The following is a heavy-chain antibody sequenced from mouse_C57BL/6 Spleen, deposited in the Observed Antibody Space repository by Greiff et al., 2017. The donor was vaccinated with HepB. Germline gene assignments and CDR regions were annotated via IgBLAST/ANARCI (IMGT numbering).Heavy chain of an antibody. V-gene: IGHV3-6*01. D-gene: IGHD3-2*02. CDR2: ISYDGSN. J-gene: IGHJ4*01. CDR1: GYSITSGYY. CDR3: ARIRLLLYAMDY. Sequence: EVKLQESGPGLVKPSQSLSLTCSVTGYSITSGYYWNWIRQFPGNKLEWMGYISYDGSNNYNPSLNNRISITRDTSKNQFFLQLNSVTTEDTATYYCARIRLLLYAMDYWGQGTSVTVSS.